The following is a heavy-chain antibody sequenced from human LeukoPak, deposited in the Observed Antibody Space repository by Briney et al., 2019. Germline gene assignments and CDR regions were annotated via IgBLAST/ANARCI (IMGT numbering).Heavy chain of an antibody. CDR2: IYYSGST. CDR3: ARDHDGSGWYLGFLDY. J-gene: IGHJ4*02. V-gene: IGHV4-39*07. D-gene: IGHD6-19*01. Sequence: PSETLSLTCTVSGGSISSSSYYWGWIRQPPGKGLEWIGSIYYSGSTYYNPSLKSRVTISVDTSKNQFSLKLSSVTAADTAVYYCARDHDGSGWYLGFLDYWGQGTLVTVSS. CDR1: GGSISSSSYY.